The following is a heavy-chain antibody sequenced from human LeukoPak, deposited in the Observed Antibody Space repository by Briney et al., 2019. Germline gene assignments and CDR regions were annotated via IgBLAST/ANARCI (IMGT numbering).Heavy chain of an antibody. CDR3: ARGTTTYYFDY. CDR1: GFTFSSYA. Sequence: GGSLKLSCAASGFTFSSYAMSWVRQAPGKGLEWVSDISGGGGSTYYADSVKGRFTISRDNSKNTLLLQMNSLRAEDTAVYYCARGTTTYYFDYWGQGTLVTVSS. D-gene: IGHD1-1*01. CDR2: ISGGGGST. J-gene: IGHJ4*02. V-gene: IGHV3-23*01.